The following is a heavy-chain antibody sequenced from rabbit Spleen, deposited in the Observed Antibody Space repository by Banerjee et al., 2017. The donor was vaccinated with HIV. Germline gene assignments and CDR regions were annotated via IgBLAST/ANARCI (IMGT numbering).Heavy chain of an antibody. V-gene: IGHV1S45*01. Sequence: QEQLEESGGGLVKPEGSLTLTCKASGFSFSDRDVMCWVRQAPGKGLEWIACINTATGKAVYASWAKGRFTISKTSSTTVTLQMTSLTAADTATYFCVREEAGKFGLWGQGTLVIVS. D-gene: IGHD4-1*01. CDR3: VREEAGKFGL. CDR1: GFSFSDRDV. J-gene: IGHJ4*01. CDR2: INTATGKA.